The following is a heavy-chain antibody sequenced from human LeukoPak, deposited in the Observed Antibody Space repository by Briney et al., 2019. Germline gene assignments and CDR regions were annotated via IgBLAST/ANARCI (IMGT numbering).Heavy chain of an antibody. CDR2: ISSSSSYI. D-gene: IGHD6-13*01. V-gene: IGHV3-21*01. CDR1: GFTFSCNS. Sequence: PGGSLRLSCAASGFTFSCNSMNWVRQTPPKGLNLISSISSSSSYIYYADSVKGRFSISRDNAKNSLYLQMNSLRADDTAVYYCARDWYSSSWYNYYGMDVWGQGTTVTVSS. J-gene: IGHJ6*02. CDR3: ARDWYSSSWYNYYGMDV.